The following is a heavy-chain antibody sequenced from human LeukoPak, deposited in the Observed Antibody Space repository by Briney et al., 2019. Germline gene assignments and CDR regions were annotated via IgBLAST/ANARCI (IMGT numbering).Heavy chain of an antibody. CDR1: GFTFSDYY. Sequence: GGSLRLSCAASGFTFSDYYMSWIRQAPGKGLEWVSYISSSGSTIYYADSAKGRFTISRDNAKNSLYLQMNSLRAEDTAVYYCARVREVRFFRAYLDVWGKGTTVTVSS. V-gene: IGHV3-11*04. CDR2: ISSSGSTI. D-gene: IGHD3-3*01. CDR3: ARVREVRFFRAYLDV. J-gene: IGHJ6*03.